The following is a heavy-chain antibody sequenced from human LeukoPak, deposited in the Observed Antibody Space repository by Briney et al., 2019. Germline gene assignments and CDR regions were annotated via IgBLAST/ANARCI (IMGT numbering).Heavy chain of an antibody. CDR2: ISAYNGNT. J-gene: IGHJ5*02. CDR1: GYTFTSYG. CDR3: ARGSVFLGAFDP. D-gene: IGHD3-16*01. Sequence: ASVKVSCKASGYTFTSYGISWVRQAPGQGLEWMGWISAYNGNTNYAQKLQGRVTITRNTSISTAYMELSSLRSEDTAVYYCARGSVFLGAFDPWGQGTLVTVSS. V-gene: IGHV1-18*01.